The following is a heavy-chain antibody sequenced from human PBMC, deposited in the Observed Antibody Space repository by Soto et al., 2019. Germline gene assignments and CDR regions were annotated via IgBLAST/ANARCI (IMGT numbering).Heavy chain of an antibody. V-gene: IGHV4-28*01. CDR1: GYSISSSNW. D-gene: IGHD6-13*01. J-gene: IGHJ5*02. CDR3: ARIASSGRGPWFDP. CDR2: INYSGST. Sequence: QVQLQESGPGLVKPSDTLSLTCAVSGYSISSSNWWGWIRQPPGKGLEWIGYINYSGSTYYNPSLKGRLTMSVDTSKNQFSLKLSSVTAVDTAVYYCARIASSGRGPWFDPWGQGTLVTVSS.